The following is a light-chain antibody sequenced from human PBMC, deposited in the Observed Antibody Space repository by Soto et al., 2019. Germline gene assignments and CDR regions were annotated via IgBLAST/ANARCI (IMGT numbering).Light chain of an antibody. CDR2: NAS. J-gene: IGKJ4*01. Sequence: EIVLTQSPATLSLSPGERATLSCRASQSVSSYLAWYQQKPGQAPRLLIYNASNRATGIPARFSGSGSGTDFTLTISSLEPEDFPVYYFQQRSNWPLTFGGGTKVEIK. CDR3: QQRSNWPLT. V-gene: IGKV3-11*01. CDR1: QSVSSY.